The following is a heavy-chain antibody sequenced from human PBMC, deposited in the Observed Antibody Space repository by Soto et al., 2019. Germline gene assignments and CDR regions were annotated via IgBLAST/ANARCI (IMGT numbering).Heavy chain of an antibody. J-gene: IGHJ6*02. CDR1: GYTFIDYY. Sequence: ASVKVSCKASGYTFIDYYMHWVRQAPGQGLEWMGWINPDTDDTHYAQKFQGRLIMTRDTSINTVYMELSRLTSDDTAVYYCERDYFDRSGLYGMDLWGQGTTVTVSS. V-gene: IGHV1-2*02. CDR2: INPDTDDT. D-gene: IGHD3-22*01. CDR3: ERDYFDRSGLYGMDL.